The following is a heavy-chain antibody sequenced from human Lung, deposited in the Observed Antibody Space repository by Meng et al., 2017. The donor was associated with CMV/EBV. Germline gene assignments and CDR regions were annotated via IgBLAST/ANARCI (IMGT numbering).Heavy chain of an antibody. V-gene: IGHV3-72*01. CDR3: TKGYSGIDVYAFDV. Sequence: GESLKISCAGSGFIFSDHYIDWVRQAPGKGLQWVGRVGNKVSRYSTEFASSVTDSFRFSRDDSENSVYLQLHSLMIEDTAVYYCTKGYSGIDVYAFDVWGPGTKVTVSS. CDR1: GFIFSDHY. D-gene: IGHD1-26*01. J-gene: IGHJ3*01. CDR2: VGNKVSRYST.